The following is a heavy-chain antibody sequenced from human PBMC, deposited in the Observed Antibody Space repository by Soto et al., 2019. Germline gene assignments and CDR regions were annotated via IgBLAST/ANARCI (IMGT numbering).Heavy chain of an antibody. Sequence: GGSLRLSCAASGFIFSNCGMHWVRQAPGKGLEWVAVVSSAGSTKYYADSVKGRFTISRDNSKNTVFLQMNSLRAEDTAVYYCAKDLGYSYGGFFDYWGQGTLVT. J-gene: IGHJ4*02. V-gene: IGHV3-30*18. CDR3: AKDLGYSYGGFFDY. D-gene: IGHD5-18*01. CDR2: VSSAGSTK. CDR1: GFIFSNCG.